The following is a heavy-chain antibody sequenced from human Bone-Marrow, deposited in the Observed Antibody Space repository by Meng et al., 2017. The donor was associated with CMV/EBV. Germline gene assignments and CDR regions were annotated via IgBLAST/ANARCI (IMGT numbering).Heavy chain of an antibody. CDR1: GYTFTSYY. D-gene: IGHD6-19*01. Sequence: ASVKVSCKASGYTFTSYYMHWVRQAPGQGLEWMGIINPSGGSTSYAQKFQGRVTMTRDTSTSTVYMELSSLRSEDTAVYYCARVYSSGWYYYYGMDVWGQGTTVTVSS. J-gene: IGHJ6*02. V-gene: IGHV1-46*01. CDR2: INPSGGST. CDR3: ARVYSSGWYYYYGMDV.